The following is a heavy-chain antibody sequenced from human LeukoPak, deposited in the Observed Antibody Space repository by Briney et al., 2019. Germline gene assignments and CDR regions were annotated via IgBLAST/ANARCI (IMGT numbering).Heavy chain of an antibody. CDR1: GGSISSYY. CDR2: IYYSGST. D-gene: IGHD6-6*01. V-gene: IGHV4-59*08. Sequence: SETLSPTCTVSGGSISSYYWSWIRQPPGKGLEWIGYIYYSGSTNYNPSLKSRVTISVDTSKNQFSLKLSSVTAADTAVYYCARQGSALDYWGQGTLVTVSS. CDR3: ARQGSALDY. J-gene: IGHJ4*02.